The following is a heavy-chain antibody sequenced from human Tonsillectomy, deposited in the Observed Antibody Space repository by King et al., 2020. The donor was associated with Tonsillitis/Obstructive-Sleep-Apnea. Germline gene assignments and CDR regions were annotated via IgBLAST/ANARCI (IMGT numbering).Heavy chain of an antibody. V-gene: IGHV4-34*01. CDR2: INHSGST. J-gene: IGHJ6*03. CDR3: AGGVPAAIHDYYYYYMDV. CDR1: GGSFSGYY. D-gene: IGHD2-2*02. Sequence: VQLQQWGAGLLKPSETLSLTCAVYGGSFSGYYWSWIRQPPGKGLERIGEINHSGSTNYNPSLKSRVTISVDTSKNQFSLKLSSVTAADTAVYYCAGGVPAAIHDYYYYYMDVWGKGTTVTVSS.